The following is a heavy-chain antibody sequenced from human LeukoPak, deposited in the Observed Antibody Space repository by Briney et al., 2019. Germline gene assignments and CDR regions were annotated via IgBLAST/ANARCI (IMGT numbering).Heavy chain of an antibody. CDR3: ARLGYCTNGVCRRYYYYYYMDV. CDR2: IYYSGST. CDR1: GGSISSYY. V-gene: IGHV4-59*06. J-gene: IGHJ6*03. D-gene: IGHD2-8*01. Sequence: SETLSLTCTVSGGSISSYYWSWIRQHPGKGLEWIGYIYYSGSTYYNPSLKSRVTISVDTSKNQFSLKLSSVTAADTAVYYCARLGYCTNGVCRRYYYYYYMDVWGKGTTVTVSS.